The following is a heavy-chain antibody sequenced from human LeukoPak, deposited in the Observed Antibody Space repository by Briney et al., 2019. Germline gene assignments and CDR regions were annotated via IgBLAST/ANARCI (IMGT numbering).Heavy chain of an antibody. CDR2: IYYSGST. Sequence: SETLSLTCTVSGGSISSSSYYWGWIRQPPGKGLEWIGSIYYSGSTYYNPSLKSRVTISVDTSKNQFSLKLSSVTAADTAVYYCARWGYDSSGYEPPFDYWGQGTLVTVSS. CDR3: ARWGYDSSGYEPPFDY. V-gene: IGHV4-39*01. D-gene: IGHD3-22*01. J-gene: IGHJ4*02. CDR1: GGSISSSSYY.